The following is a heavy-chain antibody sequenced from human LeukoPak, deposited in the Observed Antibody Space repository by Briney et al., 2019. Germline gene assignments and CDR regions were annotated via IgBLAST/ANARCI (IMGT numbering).Heavy chain of an antibody. J-gene: IGHJ4*02. D-gene: IGHD6-13*01. CDR3: ARRPSIAAALDY. Sequence: ASVKVSCKASGYTFTSYAMHWVRQAPGQRLEWMGWINAGNGNTKYSQKFQGRVTITRDTSASTAYMELSSLRSEDTAVYYCARRPSIAAALDYWGQGTLVTVSS. CDR2: INAGNGNT. CDR1: GYTFTSYA. V-gene: IGHV1-3*01.